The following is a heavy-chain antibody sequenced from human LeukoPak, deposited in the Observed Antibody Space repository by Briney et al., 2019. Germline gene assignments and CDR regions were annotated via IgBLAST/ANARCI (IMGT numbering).Heavy chain of an antibody. CDR2: ISFDGRDS. CDR3: ARSPGYYFDY. V-gene: IGHV3-30*04. J-gene: IGHJ4*02. D-gene: IGHD6-13*01. CDR1: GFTFSSFA. Sequence: GGSLRLSCAASGFTFSSFAMHWVRQAPGKGLEWVAVISFDGRDSYYADSVRGRFTISRDNAKNSLYLQMNSLSAEDTAVYYCARSPGYYFDYWGQGTLVTVSS.